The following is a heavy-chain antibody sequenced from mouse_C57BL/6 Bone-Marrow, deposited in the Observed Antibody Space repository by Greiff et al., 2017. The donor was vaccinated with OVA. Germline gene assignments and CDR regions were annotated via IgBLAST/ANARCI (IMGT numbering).Heavy chain of an antibody. Sequence: VQLQQSGAELVRPGTSVKMSCQASGYTFTNYWIGWAKQRPGHGLEWIGDIYPGGGYTNYNEKFKGKATLTADKSSSTAYMQFSSLTSEDSAIYDCARTHYYGSSHWYFDVWGTGTTVTVSS. CDR2: IYPGGGYT. V-gene: IGHV1-63*01. D-gene: IGHD1-1*01. J-gene: IGHJ1*03. CDR3: ARTHYYGSSHWYFDV. CDR1: GYTFTNYW.